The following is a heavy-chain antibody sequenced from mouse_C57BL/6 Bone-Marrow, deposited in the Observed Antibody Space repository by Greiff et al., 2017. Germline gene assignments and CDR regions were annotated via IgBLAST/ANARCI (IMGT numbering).Heavy chain of an antibody. Sequence: QVQLQQSGAELARPGASVKLSCKASGYTFTSYGISWVKQRTGQGLEWIGEIYPRSGNTYYNEKFKGKATLTADKSSSTAYMELRSLTSEDSADYFCARPHYYGPCDYWGQGTTLTVSS. CDR1: GYTFTSYG. D-gene: IGHD1-2*01. CDR3: ARPHYYGPCDY. J-gene: IGHJ2*01. V-gene: IGHV1-81*01. CDR2: IYPRSGNT.